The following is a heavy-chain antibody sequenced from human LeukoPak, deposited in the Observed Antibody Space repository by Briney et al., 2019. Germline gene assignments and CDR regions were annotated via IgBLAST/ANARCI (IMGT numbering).Heavy chain of an antibody. V-gene: IGHV4-39*01. CDR2: IYYSGST. CDR3: ARHHRLVGATDNNY. CDR1: GGSISSSSYH. Sequence: PSETLSLTCTVSGGSISSSSYHWGWIRQPPGKGLEWIGSIYYSGSTYYNPSLKSRVTISVDTSRNQFSLKLGSVTAADTAVYYCARHHRLVGATDNNYWGQGTLVTVSS. D-gene: IGHD1-26*01. J-gene: IGHJ4*02.